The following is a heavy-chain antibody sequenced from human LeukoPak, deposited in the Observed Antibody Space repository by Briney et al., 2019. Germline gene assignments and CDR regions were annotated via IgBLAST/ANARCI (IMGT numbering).Heavy chain of an antibody. V-gene: IGHV3-48*01. CDR2: ISSSSSTI. CDR3: ASMVRGAEDY. CDR1: GFTFSSYS. J-gene: IGHJ4*02. D-gene: IGHD3-10*01. Sequence: GGSLRLSCAASGFTFSSYSMNWVRPAPGKGLEWVSYISSSSSTIYYVDSVKGRFTISRDNAKNSLYLQMNSLRAEDTAVYYCASMVRGAEDYWGQGTLVTVSS.